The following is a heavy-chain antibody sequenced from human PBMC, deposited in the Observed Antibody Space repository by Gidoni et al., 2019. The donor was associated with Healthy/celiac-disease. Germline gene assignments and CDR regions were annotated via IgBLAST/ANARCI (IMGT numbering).Heavy chain of an antibody. CDR2: ISSNGGST. D-gene: IGHD3-10*01. J-gene: IGHJ4*02. V-gene: IGHV3-64D*06. CDR3: VKAGSVLLWFGETEGGYYFDY. CDR1: GFTFSSYA. Sequence: RLSCSASGFTFSSYAMHWVRQAPGKGLEYVSAISSNGGSTYYADSVKGRFTISRDNSKNTLYLQMSSLRAEDTAVYYCVKAGSVLLWFGETEGGYYFDYWGQGTLVTVSS.